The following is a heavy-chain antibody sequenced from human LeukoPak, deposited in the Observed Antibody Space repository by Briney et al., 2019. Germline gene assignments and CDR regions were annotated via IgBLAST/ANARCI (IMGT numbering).Heavy chain of an antibody. D-gene: IGHD1-1*01. V-gene: IGHV4-59*01. Sequence: SETLSLTCAVSGCTISGFYWRWIRQPPGKGLEWIGYIYYSGSTYYNPSLKSRVTISVDTSKNQFSLKLSSVTAADTAVYYCARHGTSGTNLNWFDPWGQGTLVTVSS. CDR1: GCTISGFY. CDR2: IYYSGST. CDR3: ARHGTSGTNLNWFDP. J-gene: IGHJ5*02.